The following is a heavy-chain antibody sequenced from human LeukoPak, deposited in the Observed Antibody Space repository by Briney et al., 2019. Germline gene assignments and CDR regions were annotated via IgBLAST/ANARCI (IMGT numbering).Heavy chain of an antibody. Sequence: SSETLSLTCAVYGGSFSGYYWSWIRQPPGKGLEWIGEINHSGSTNYNPSLKSRVTISVDTSKNQFSLKLSSVTAADTAVYYCASPSGYCGGDCYYGMDVWGQGTTVTVSS. CDR2: INHSGST. J-gene: IGHJ6*02. V-gene: IGHV4-34*01. CDR1: GGSFSGYY. D-gene: IGHD2-21*01. CDR3: ASPSGYCGGDCYYGMDV.